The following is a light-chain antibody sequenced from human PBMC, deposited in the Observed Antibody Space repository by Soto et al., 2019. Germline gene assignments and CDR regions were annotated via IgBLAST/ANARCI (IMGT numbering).Light chain of an antibody. J-gene: IGLJ1*01. Sequence: VLTQPPSVSGAPGQRVTISCTGSSSNIGAGYDVHWYQQLPGTAPKLLIYGNSNRPSGVPDRFSGSKSGTSASLAITGLQAEDEADYXCQSYDSSASYVFGTGTKVTVL. CDR1: SSNIGAGYD. CDR3: QSYDSSASYV. CDR2: GNS. V-gene: IGLV1-40*01.